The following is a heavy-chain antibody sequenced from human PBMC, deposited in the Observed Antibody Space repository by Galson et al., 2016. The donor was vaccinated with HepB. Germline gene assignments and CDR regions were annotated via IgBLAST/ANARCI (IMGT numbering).Heavy chain of an antibody. CDR3: ARSSATTVVTQIFDY. Sequence: SLRLSCAASGFTFSTYGMHWVRQAPGKGLEWVANIKQDGSEKYYVDSVKGRFTISRDNAKNSLYLQMNSLRGEDTAVYYCARSSATTVVTQIFDYWGQGTLVTVSS. V-gene: IGHV3-7*03. CDR2: IKQDGSEK. J-gene: IGHJ4*02. CDR1: GFTFSTYG. D-gene: IGHD4-23*01.